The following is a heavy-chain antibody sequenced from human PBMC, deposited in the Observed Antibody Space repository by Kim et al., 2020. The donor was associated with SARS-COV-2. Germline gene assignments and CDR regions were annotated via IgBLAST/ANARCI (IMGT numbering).Heavy chain of an antibody. CDR3: ARDKTYYYGSGSYYIYYGMDV. V-gene: IGHV3-33*05. J-gene: IGHJ6*02. CDR2: ISYDGSNK. CDR1: GFTFSSYG. D-gene: IGHD3-10*01. Sequence: GGSLRLSCAASGFTFSSYGMHWVRQAPGKGLEWVAVISYDGSNKYYADSVKGRFTISRDNSKNTLYLQMNSLRAEDTAVYYCARDKTYYYGSGSYYIYYGMDVWGQGTTVTVSS.